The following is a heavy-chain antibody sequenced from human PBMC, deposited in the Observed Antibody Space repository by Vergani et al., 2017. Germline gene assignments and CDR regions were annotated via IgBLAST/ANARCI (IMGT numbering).Heavy chain of an antibody. V-gene: IGHV1-8*01. J-gene: IGHJ5*02. Sequence: QVQLVQSGAEVKKPGASVKVSCKASGYTFSSYDINWVRQATGQGLEWMGWMNPNSGNTGYAQKFQGRVTMTRNTSISTAYMELSSLRSQDTAVYYCARGRFCRGTSCYAGNWFDPWGQGTLVTVSS. D-gene: IGHD2-2*01. CDR3: ARGRFCRGTSCYAGNWFDP. CDR1: GYTFSSYD. CDR2: MNPNSGNT.